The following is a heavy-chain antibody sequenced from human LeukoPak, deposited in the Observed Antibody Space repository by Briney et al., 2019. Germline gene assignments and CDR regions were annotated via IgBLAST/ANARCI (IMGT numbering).Heavy chain of an antibody. Sequence: GGSLRLSCAASGFTFSSYSMNWVRQAPGKGLEWVSVIYSGGSTYYADSVKGRFTISRDNSKNTLYLQMNSLRAEDTAVYYCARDRAYGSGTAGFDPWGQGTLVTVSS. V-gene: IGHV3-66*01. J-gene: IGHJ5*02. CDR2: IYSGGST. D-gene: IGHD3-10*01. CDR3: ARDRAYGSGTAGFDP. CDR1: GFTFSSYS.